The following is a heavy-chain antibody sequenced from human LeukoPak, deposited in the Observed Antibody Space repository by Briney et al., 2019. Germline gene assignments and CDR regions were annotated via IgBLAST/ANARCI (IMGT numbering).Heavy chain of an antibody. D-gene: IGHD6-25*01. Sequence: GASVKVSCKASGYTFTSYGISWVRQAPGQGLEWMGWISAYNGNTNYAQKLQGRVTMTTDTSTSTAYMELRSLRSDDTAVYYCARVAAGSVRLTYYYYMDVWGKGTTVTVSS. CDR1: GYTFTSYG. V-gene: IGHV1-18*01. CDR2: ISAYNGNT. CDR3: ARVAAGSVRLTYYYYMDV. J-gene: IGHJ6*03.